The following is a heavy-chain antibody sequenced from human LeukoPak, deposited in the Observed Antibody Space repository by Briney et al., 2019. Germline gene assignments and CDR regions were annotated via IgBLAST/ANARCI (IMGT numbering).Heavy chain of an antibody. Sequence: SETLSLTCAVSGYSISSGYYWGWIRQPPGKGLEWIGSIYHSGSTYYNPSLKSRGTISVDTSKNQFSLKLSSLTAADTAIYYCARSIESYGDYGYWGQGILVTVSS. J-gene: IGHJ4*02. V-gene: IGHV4-38-2*01. D-gene: IGHD4-17*01. CDR2: IYHSGST. CDR3: ARSIESYGDYGY. CDR1: GYSISSGYY.